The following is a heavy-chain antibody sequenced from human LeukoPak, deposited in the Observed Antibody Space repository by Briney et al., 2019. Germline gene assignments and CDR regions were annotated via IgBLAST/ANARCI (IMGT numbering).Heavy chain of an antibody. J-gene: IGHJ4*02. V-gene: IGHV3-7*03. Sequence: GGSLRLSCAASGLSFSRYWMSWVRQAPGTGLEGVANIKQDGSEKYYVDSVKGRFTISRDNAKNSLYLQMNSLRAEDTAVYYCARGIAVAGPYDYWGQGTLVTVSS. CDR2: IKQDGSEK. CDR1: GLSFSRYW. D-gene: IGHD6-19*01. CDR3: ARGIAVAGPYDY.